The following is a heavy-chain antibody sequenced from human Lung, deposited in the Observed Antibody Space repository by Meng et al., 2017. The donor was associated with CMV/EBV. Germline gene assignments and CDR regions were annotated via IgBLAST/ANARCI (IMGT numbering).Heavy chain of an antibody. CDR2: VNPNSGVT. Sequence: ASVKVSCKASAYTFIGYNMHWVRQAPGQGLEWVGWVNPNSGVTGYAQKFLGRVTMTSDTSITTAYMELTRLTYDDTAVYYCARHFPSGLDGFDIWAQGKVVTV. V-gene: IGHV1-2*02. CDR3: ARHFPSGLDGFDI. D-gene: IGHD3-3*02. CDR1: AYTFIGYN. J-gene: IGHJ3*02.